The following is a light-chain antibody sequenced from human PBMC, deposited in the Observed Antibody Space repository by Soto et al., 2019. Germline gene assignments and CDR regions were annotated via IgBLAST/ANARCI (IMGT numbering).Light chain of an antibody. CDR2: GAS. CDR3: QQYNNWPFT. V-gene: IGKV3-15*01. Sequence: EIVMTQSPATLSVSPGERATLSCRASQSVSSNLAWYQQKPGQAPRLLIYGASTRATGIPARFSGSGSGTEFTLTISSLQSGDFAVYYCQQYNNWPFTFGPETKLDIK. J-gene: IGKJ3*01. CDR1: QSVSSN.